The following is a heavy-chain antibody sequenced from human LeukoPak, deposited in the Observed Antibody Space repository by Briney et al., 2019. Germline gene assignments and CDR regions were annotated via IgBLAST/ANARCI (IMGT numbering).Heavy chain of an antibody. CDR3: GRGSIAARLGPDYNWFDP. V-gene: IGHV1-2*02. CDR1: GYTFTGYY. CDR2: INPNSGGT. J-gene: IGHJ5*02. D-gene: IGHD6-6*01. Sequence: ASVKVSCKASGYTFTGYYMHWVRQAPGQGLEWMGWINPNSGGTNYAQKFQGRVTMTRDTSISTAYMELSRLRSDDTAVYYCGRGSIAARLGPDYNWFDPWGQGTLVTVSS.